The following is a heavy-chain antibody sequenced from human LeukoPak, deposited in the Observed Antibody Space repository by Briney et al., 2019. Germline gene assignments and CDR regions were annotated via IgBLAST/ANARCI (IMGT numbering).Heavy chain of an antibody. J-gene: IGHJ5*02. D-gene: IGHD3-10*01. Sequence: SETLSLTCTVSGGSINIYYWSWIRQPPGKGLECSGYIHYTGSTNYNPSLKSRVTISVDTSKNQFSLKLSSVTAADTAIYYCARGGYYGSGNDFRFDPWGQGTLVTVSS. CDR1: GGSINIYY. CDR3: ARGGYYGSGNDFRFDP. V-gene: IGHV4-59*01. CDR2: IHYTGST.